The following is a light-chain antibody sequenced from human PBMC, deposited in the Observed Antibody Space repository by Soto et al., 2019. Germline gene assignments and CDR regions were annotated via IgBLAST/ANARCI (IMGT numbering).Light chain of an antibody. Sequence: DIQLTQSPSFLSASVGDRVTITCRASQGISSYLAWYQQKPGKAPKLLIYAASTLQSGVPSRFSGSGSGTEFTLTISSLQPEDFATYYCQQLNSYSQKGFGQGTKVDIK. CDR2: AAS. CDR3: QQLNSYSQKG. J-gene: IGKJ1*01. CDR1: QGISSY. V-gene: IGKV1-9*01.